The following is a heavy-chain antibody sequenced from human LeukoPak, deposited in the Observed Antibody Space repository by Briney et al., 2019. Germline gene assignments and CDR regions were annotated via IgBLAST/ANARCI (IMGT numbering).Heavy chain of an antibody. CDR1: GGTFSSYA. J-gene: IGHJ5*01. V-gene: IGHV1-69*13. D-gene: IGHD3-10*01. CDR3: ARDVSYGSAPNWVDS. Sequence: SVKVSCKASGGTFSSYAISWVRQAPGQGLEWMGGIIPIFGTANYAQKFQGRVTITADESTSTAYMELSSLRSEDTAVYYCARDVSYGSAPNWVDSWGQGTLVTVSS. CDR2: IIPIFGTA.